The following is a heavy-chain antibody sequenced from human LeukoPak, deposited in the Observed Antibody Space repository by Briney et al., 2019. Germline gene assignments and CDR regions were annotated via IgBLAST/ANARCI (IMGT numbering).Heavy chain of an antibody. D-gene: IGHD6-19*01. Sequence: PSQTLSLTCTVSGGSISSGSYYWSWIRQPAGKGLEWIGRIYTSGSTNYNPSLKSRVTISVDTSKNQFSLKLGSVTAADTAVYYCARVRIAVAGNYYYYYGMDVWGQGTTVTVSS. CDR2: IYTSGST. V-gene: IGHV4-61*02. CDR3: ARVRIAVAGNYYYYYGMDV. J-gene: IGHJ6*02. CDR1: GGSISSGSYY.